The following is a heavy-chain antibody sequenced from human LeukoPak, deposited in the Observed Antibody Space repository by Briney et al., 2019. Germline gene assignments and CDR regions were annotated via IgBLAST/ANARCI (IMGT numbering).Heavy chain of an antibody. Sequence: PGGSLRLSCAASGFTFDDYGMNWVRQAPGKGLVWVSRINRDGSSTNYADSVKGRFTISRDNAKNTLYLQMNSLRAEDTAVYYCARDHLSSGSSPDYYYYYYMDVWGKGTTVTISS. CDR2: INRDGSST. J-gene: IGHJ6*03. V-gene: IGHV3-74*01. CDR3: ARDHLSSGSSPDYYYYYYMDV. CDR1: GFTFDDYG. D-gene: IGHD6-19*01.